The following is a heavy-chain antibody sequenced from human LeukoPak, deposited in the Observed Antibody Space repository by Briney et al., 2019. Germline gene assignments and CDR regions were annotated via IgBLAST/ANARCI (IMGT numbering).Heavy chain of an antibody. CDR3: ARDAESYDILTGYLPLDY. CDR1: GFTFSSSA. D-gene: IGHD3-9*01. CDR2: IGHEGSNK. Sequence: PGGSLRLSCAASGFTFSSSAMHWVRQAPGKGLAWVAFIGHEGSNKYYADSVKGRFTISRDDSKSTLYLQMNSLRSDDTAVYYCARDAESYDILTGYLPLDYWGQGTLVTVSS. J-gene: IGHJ4*02. V-gene: IGHV3-30*02.